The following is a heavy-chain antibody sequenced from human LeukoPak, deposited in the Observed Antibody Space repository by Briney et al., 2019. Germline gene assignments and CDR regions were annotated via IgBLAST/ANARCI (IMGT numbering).Heavy chain of an antibody. CDR1: GGSFSGYY. CDR2: IYYSGST. Sequence: SETLSLTCAVYGGSFSGYYWSWIRQPPGKGLEWIGYIYYSGSTNYNPSLKSRVTISVDTSKNQFSLKLSSVTAADTAVYYCAGGMTTVTSFDYWGQGTLVTVSS. D-gene: IGHD4-17*01. CDR3: AGGMTTVTSFDY. V-gene: IGHV4-59*01. J-gene: IGHJ4*02.